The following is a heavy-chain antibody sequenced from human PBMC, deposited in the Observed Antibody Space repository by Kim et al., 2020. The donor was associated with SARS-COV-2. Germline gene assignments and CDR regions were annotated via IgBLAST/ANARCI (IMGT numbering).Heavy chain of an antibody. V-gene: IGHV3-9*01. J-gene: IGHJ6*02. CDR3: AKGRQQLDTPYYYGMDV. D-gene: IGHD6-13*01. Sequence: GGSLRLSCAASGFTFDDYAMHWVRQAPGKGLEWVSGISWNSGSIDYADSVKGRFTISRNNAKNSLYLQMNSLRVEDTALYYCAKGRQQLDTPYYYGMDVWGQGTTVTVSS. CDR2: ISWNSGSI. CDR1: GFTFDDYA.